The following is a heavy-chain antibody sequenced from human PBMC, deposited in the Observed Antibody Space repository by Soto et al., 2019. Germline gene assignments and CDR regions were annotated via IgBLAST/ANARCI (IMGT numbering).Heavy chain of an antibody. J-gene: IGHJ6*02. CDR1: GYNFTCYY. D-gene: IGHD2-2*01. CDR2: INANSGGT. CDR3: ARGSSTSLPNFIIDV. V-gene: IGHV1-2*07. Sequence: GASVKVACKASGYNFTCYYMHWVRQAPGQGLEWMGWINANSGGTNYAHKFQGSVTMTRDTSISTAYMELIRLRSDDTPVYYCARGSSTSLPNFIIDVWGQGTTVTVSS.